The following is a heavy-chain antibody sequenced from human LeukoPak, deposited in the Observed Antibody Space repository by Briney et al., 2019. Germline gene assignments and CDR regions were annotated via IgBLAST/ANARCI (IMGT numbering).Heavy chain of an antibody. D-gene: IGHD3-10*01. CDR3: ARGLGYGSGSYYLGFDM. J-gene: IGHJ3*02. V-gene: IGHV4-39*01. Sequence: SETLSLTCTVFGGSISTSSSCWGWIRQPPGKGLEWIGSIYYSGSTYYNPSLKSRVTISVDTSKNQFSLKLSSVSAADTAVYYCARGLGYGSGSYYLGFDMWGQGTMVTVSS. CDR2: IYYSGST. CDR1: GGSISTSSSC.